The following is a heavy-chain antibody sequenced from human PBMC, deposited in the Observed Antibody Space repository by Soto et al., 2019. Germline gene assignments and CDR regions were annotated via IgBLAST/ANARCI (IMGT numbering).Heavy chain of an antibody. D-gene: IGHD3-16*01. V-gene: IGHV2-5*02. Sequence: QITLKESGPTLVKPTQTLTLTCTFSGFSLTTRGVGVGWIRQPPGKALECLALIYWDDDKRYSPSLQSRLSITQDTSKNQVVLTMTHVDPVDTATYYCAHIPNYYQYDWFDPWGQGTLVSVSS. CDR1: GFSLTTRGVG. J-gene: IGHJ5*02. CDR3: AHIPNYYQYDWFDP. CDR2: IYWDDDK.